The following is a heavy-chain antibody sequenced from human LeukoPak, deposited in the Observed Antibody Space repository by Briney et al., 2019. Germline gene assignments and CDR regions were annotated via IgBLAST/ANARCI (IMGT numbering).Heavy chain of an antibody. Sequence: GETLKISCKGSGYSFTSYWIGWVRQMPGKGLEWMGIIYPGDSDTRYSPSFQGQVTISADKSISTAYLQWSSLKASDTAMYYCASRHFNYYGSVPYYFDYWGQGTLVTVSS. CDR2: IYPGDSDT. J-gene: IGHJ4*02. CDR1: GYSFTSYW. V-gene: IGHV5-51*01. D-gene: IGHD3-10*01. CDR3: ASRHFNYYGSVPYYFDY.